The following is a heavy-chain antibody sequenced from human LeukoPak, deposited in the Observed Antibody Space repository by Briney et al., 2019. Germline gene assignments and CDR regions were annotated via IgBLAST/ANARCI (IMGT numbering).Heavy chain of an antibody. CDR3: ARGPTISETGYFDF. CDR2: IDHRGDT. D-gene: IGHD1-1*01. Sequence: KTSETLSLTCAVYGGSFGRYYWSWIRQSPGKGLEWIAEIDHRGDTNYNPSVKSRVTISVDTSKNQFSLKVRSLSAADTAVYYCARGPTISETGYFDFWGQGTLVTVSS. V-gene: IGHV4-34*01. J-gene: IGHJ4*03. CDR1: GGSFGRYY.